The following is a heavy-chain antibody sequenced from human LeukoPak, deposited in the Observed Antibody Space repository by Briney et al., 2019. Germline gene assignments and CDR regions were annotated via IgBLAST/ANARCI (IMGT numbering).Heavy chain of an antibody. CDR1: GGSISSSNW. V-gene: IGHV4-4*02. Sequence: PSGTLSLTCAVSGGSISSSNWWSWVRQPPGKGLEWIGGILHRGSNNYNPFLTGRVTISINTSKKQFPLKLSSVTAADTAVYYRAKENYHKTSGVTDYRGQGTLGTGSS. CDR2: ILHRGSN. CDR3: AKENYHKTSGVTDY. D-gene: IGHD3-22*01. J-gene: IGHJ4*02.